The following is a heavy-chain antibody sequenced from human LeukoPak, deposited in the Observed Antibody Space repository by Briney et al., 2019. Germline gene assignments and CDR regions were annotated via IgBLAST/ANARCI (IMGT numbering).Heavy chain of an antibody. CDR1: GFTFSSYA. Sequence: GGSLRLSCAASGFTFSSYAMSWVRQAPGKGLEWVSAISGSGGSTYYADSVKGRFTISRDNAKNSLYLQMNSLRAEDTAVYYCAREQYGASFDYWGQGTLVTVSS. CDR3: AREQYGASFDY. J-gene: IGHJ4*02. CDR2: ISGSGGST. V-gene: IGHV3-23*01. D-gene: IGHD1-26*01.